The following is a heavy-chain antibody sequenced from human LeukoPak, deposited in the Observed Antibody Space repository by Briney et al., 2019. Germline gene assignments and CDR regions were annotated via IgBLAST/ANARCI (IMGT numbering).Heavy chain of an antibody. Sequence: SETLSLTCTVSGGSITTYYWSWIRQPPGKGLEWIGRIYSSGSTNYNPSLKSRVTISVDTSKNQFSLKLSSVTAADTAVYYCARGVTLPYYYYMDVWGKGTTVTVSS. CDR2: IYSSGST. CDR3: ARGVTLPYYYYMDV. D-gene: IGHD2-8*01. V-gene: IGHV4-59*08. J-gene: IGHJ6*03. CDR1: GGSITTYY.